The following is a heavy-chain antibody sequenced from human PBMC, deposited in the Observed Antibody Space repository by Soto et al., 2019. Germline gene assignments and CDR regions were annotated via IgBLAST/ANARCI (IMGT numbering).Heavy chain of an antibody. V-gene: IGHV3-48*03. J-gene: IGHJ6*02. CDR2: ISSIGTTI. D-gene: IGHD3-3*01. CDR3: AGAESYYDFWSGTQKRDYAMDV. CDR1: GFTLSSDE. Sequence: GSLRLSCAASGFTLSSDEMNWVRQAPGKGLEWISYISSIGTTIYYADSVKGRFTISRDNAKNSVYLHMNSLRGEDTAVYYCAGAESYYDFWSGTQKRDYAMDVWGQGTTVTVSS.